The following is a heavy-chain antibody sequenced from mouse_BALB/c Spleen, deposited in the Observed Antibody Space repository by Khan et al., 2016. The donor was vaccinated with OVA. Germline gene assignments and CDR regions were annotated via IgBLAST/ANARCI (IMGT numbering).Heavy chain of an antibody. D-gene: IGHD2-4*01. Sequence: EVQLQQSGPGLVKPSQSLSLTCTVTSYSITSEYAWNWIRQFPGNKLEWMGYINYSGNTRFNPSLKGRTSITRDTSKNQFFLQLNSVTTEDTATYYCARKDYYDYDPFPYWGQGTLVTVSA. J-gene: IGHJ3*01. CDR1: SYSITSEYA. CDR2: INYSGNT. V-gene: IGHV3-2*02. CDR3: ARKDYYDYDPFPY.